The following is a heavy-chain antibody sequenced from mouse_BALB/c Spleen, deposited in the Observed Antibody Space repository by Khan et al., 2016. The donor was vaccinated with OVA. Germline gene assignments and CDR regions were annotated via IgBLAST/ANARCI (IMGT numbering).Heavy chain of an antibody. CDR2: ISYSDST. V-gene: IGHV3-8*02. CDR3: ARWNCRYDGYVDY. J-gene: IGHJ2*01. CDR1: GDSITSGY. Sequence: EVQLQESGTSLVKPSQNLSLTCSVTGDSITSGYWNWIRRFPGNKLEYMGYISYSDSTFYNQSLKSRISITRDTSKNQYYLQLNSVTTEDTATSYGARWNCRYDGYVDYWGQGTTRTVSS. D-gene: IGHD2-14*01.